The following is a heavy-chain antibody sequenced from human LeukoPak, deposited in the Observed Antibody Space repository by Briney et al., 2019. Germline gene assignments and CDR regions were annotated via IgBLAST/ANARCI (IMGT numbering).Heavy chain of an antibody. Sequence: GGSLRLSCAASGFTFSSYWMSWVRQAPGKGLEWVANIKQDGSEKYYVDSVKGRFTISRDNAKNSLYLQMNSLRAEDTAVYYCARDSRRYCGGDCYDNRFDPWGQGALVTVSS. CDR1: GFTFSSYW. V-gene: IGHV3-7*01. J-gene: IGHJ5*02. D-gene: IGHD2-21*02. CDR3: ARDSRRYCGGDCYDNRFDP. CDR2: IKQDGSEK.